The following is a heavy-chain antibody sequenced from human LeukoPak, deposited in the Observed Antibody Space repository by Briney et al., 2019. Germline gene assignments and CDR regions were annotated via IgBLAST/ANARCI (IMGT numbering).Heavy chain of an antibody. CDR1: GGSISSSSYY. CDR2: IYYSGST. D-gene: IGHD6-6*01. CDR3: ARSASSSSRSAFDI. Sequence: TSETLSLTCTVSGGSISSSSYYWGWIRQPPGKGLEWIGSIYYSGSTYYNPSLKSRVTISVDTSKNQFSLKLSSVTAADTAVYYCARSASSSSRSAFDIWGQGTMVTVSS. J-gene: IGHJ3*02. V-gene: IGHV4-39*01.